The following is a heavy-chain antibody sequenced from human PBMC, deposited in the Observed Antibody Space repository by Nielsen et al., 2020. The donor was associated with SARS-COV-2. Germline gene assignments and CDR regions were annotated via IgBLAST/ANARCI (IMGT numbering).Heavy chain of an antibody. CDR1: GFTFSGSA. CDR3: VLALDY. CDR2: IRSKANSYAT. J-gene: IGHJ4*02. V-gene: IGHV3-73*01. Sequence: GESLKISCAASGFTFSGSAMHWVRQASGKGLEWVGRIRSKANSYATAYAASVKGRFTISRDDSKNTAYLQMNSLKTEDTAVYYCVLALDYWGQGTLVTVSS. D-gene: IGHD2-8*02.